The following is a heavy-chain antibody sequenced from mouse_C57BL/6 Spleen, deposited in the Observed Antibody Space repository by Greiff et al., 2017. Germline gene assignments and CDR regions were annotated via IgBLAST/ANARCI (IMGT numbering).Heavy chain of an antibody. J-gene: IGHJ3*01. CDR2: IYPGDGDT. CDR3: ARSWDGAAWFAY. CDR1: GYAFSSSW. D-gene: IGHD4-1*01. V-gene: IGHV1-82*01. Sequence: QVQLQQSGPELVKPGASVKISCKASGYAFSSSWMNWVKQRPGKGLEWIGRIYPGDGDTNYNGKFKGKATLTADKSSSTAYMQLSSLTSEDSAVYFCARSWDGAAWFAYWGQGTLVTVSA.